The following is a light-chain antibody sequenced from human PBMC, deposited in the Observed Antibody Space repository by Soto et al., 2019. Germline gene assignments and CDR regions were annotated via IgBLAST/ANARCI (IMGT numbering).Light chain of an antibody. Sequence: DIQMTQSPSSLSAFVGDRVTITCWASQHIRNYLNWYQQKPGKAPNLLIYATSTLQSGVPSRFNGSGSGTDFTLTISSLHPEDFATYFCQQSYNPRSFGQGTRLEI. CDR1: QHIRNY. J-gene: IGKJ5*01. CDR3: QQSYNPRS. CDR2: ATS. V-gene: IGKV1-39*01.